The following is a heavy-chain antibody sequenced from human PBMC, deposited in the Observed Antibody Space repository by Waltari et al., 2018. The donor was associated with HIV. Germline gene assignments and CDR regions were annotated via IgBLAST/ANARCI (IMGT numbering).Heavy chain of an antibody. CDR3: ARAGVVPALFDL. D-gene: IGHD3-3*01. CDR1: ESYIKTDYY. J-gene: IGHJ2*01. CDR2: ASHSGGT. V-gene: IGHV4-38-2*02. Sequence: QESGPGLVKPSETLSLSCIVSESYIKTDYYWGWIRQPPGKGLEWLGSASHSGGTFHNASLQSRVTISVDRSKNQVSLKVNSVTAADTAVYYCARAGVVPALFDLWGRGTLVTVSS.